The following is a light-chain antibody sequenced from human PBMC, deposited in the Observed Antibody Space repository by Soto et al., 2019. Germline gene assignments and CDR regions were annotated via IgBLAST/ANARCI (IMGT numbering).Light chain of an antibody. V-gene: IGLV1-44*01. J-gene: IGLJ2*01. CDR3: AAWDDSLNGGV. CDR2: TNN. CDR1: ISNIGGNT. Sequence: QSVLTQPPSASGTPGQRVTISCSGSISNIGGNTVNWYQQLPGTAPKLLMSTNNQRPSGVPDRFSGSKSGTSASLAISGLQAEDEADYDCAAWDDSLNGGVFGGGTKLTVL.